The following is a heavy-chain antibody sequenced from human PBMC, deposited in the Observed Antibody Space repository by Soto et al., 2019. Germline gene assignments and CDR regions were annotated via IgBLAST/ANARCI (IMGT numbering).Heavy chain of an antibody. CDR3: ARSTWSIRGEVAWFAP. J-gene: IGHJ5*02. CDR2: MNPNSGNT. D-gene: IGHD3-3*01. Sequence: QVQLVQSGAEVKKPGASVKVSCKASGYTFTSYDINWVRQATGQGLEWMGWMNPNSGNTGYAQKFQGRVTMTRNTSISTAYMELSSLRSEDTAVYYCARSTWSIRGEVAWFAPWGQGTLVTVSS. V-gene: IGHV1-8*01. CDR1: GYTFTSYD.